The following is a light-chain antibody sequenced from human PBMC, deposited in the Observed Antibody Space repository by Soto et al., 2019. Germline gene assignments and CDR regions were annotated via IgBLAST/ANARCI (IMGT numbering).Light chain of an antibody. Sequence: DIVMTQSPDSLAVSLGERATINCKSSQSVLYSSINKNYLAWYQQKPGQPPKLLIYWASTRESGVPDRFSGSGSGTDFTRTITSLQAEDVAVYYCQQYYSTPPTFGQGTKVEIK. CDR2: WAS. CDR3: QQYYSTPPT. J-gene: IGKJ1*01. CDR1: QSVLYSSINKNY. V-gene: IGKV4-1*01.